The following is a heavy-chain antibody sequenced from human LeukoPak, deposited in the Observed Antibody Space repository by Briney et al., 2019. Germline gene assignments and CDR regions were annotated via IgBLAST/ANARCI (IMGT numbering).Heavy chain of an antibody. CDR1: GYTFTSYD. D-gene: IGHD3-10*01. V-gene: IGHV1-8*01. CDR3: ARGSSYYPFDY. Sequence: SXXXSGYTFTSYDINWVRQAPGQGLEWMGWMNPNSGNTGYAQKFQGRVTMTRNTSISTAYMELSSLRSEDTAVYYCARGSSYYPFDYWGQGTLVTVSS. J-gene: IGHJ4*02. CDR2: MNPNSGNT.